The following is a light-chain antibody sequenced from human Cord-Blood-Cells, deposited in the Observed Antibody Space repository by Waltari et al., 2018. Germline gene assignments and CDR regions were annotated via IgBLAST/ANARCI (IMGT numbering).Light chain of an antibody. CDR1: SSDVGGYNY. V-gene: IGLV2-8*01. Sequence: QSALTQPPSASGSPGQSVTISCTGTSSDVGGYNYVSWYQQHPGQAPKLIVYEVSQRPAGVPDRFAGSPSGNTASLAVSALQAEDEADYYCRAYACSDMFVSGTGTKVTVL. CDR3: RAYACSDMFV. J-gene: IGLJ1*01. CDR2: EVS.